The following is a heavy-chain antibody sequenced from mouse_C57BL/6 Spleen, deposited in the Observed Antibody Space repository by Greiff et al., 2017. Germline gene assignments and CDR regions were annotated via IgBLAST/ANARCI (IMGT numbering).Heavy chain of an antibody. V-gene: IGHV1-55*01. D-gene: IGHD1-1*01. CDR3: ARRYGSRDFDY. CDR2: IYPGSGST. Sequence: QVHVKQPGAELVKPGASVKMSCKASGYTFTSYWITWVKQRPGQGLEWIGDIYPGSGSTNYNEKFKSKATLTVDTSSSTAYMQLSSLTSEDSAVYYCARRYGSRDFDYWGQGTTLTVSS. J-gene: IGHJ2*01. CDR1: GYTFTSYW.